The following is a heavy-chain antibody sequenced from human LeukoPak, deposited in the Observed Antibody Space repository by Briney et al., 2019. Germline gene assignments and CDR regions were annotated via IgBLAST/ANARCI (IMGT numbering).Heavy chain of an antibody. CDR2: IASSGRNT. J-gene: IGHJ4*02. CDR1: GFNFNDAA. CDR3: ARVDTVMAYYFDL. Sequence: GGSLRLSCAASGFNFNDAAMTWVRQAPGKGLEWVSLIASSGRNTYYTDSVRGRFTISRHNSRNTLYLQMNSLRAEDTAVYYCARVDTVMAYYFDLWGQGTLVTVSS. D-gene: IGHD5-18*01. V-gene: IGHV3-23*01.